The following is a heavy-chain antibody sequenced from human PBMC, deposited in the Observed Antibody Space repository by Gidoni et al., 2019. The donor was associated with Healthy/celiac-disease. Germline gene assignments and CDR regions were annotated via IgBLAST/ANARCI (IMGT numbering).Heavy chain of an antibody. D-gene: IGHD2-2*01. CDR2: IYYSGST. J-gene: IGHJ5*02. CDR3: ARDRLESSTSWMGNWFDP. V-gene: IGHV4-59*01. Sequence: QVQLQESGPGLVKPSETLSLTCTVSGCSLSSYYLSWIRQPPGKGLEWIGYIYYSGSTNYNPSLKSRVTISVDTSKNQFSLKLSSVTAADTAVDYCARDRLESSTSWMGNWFDPWGQGTLVTVSS. CDR1: GCSLSSYY.